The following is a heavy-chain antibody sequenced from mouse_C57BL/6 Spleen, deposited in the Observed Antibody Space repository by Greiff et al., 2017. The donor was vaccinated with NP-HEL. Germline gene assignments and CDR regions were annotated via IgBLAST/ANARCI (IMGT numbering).Heavy chain of an antibody. CDR2: INPNNGGT. V-gene: IGHV1-18*01. CDR1: GYTFTDYN. D-gene: IGHD2-4*01. J-gene: IGHJ3*01. Sequence: VQLQQSGPELVKPGASVKIPCKASGYTFTDYNMDWVKQSHGKSLEWIGDINPNNGGTIYNQKFKGKATLTVDKSSSTAYMERRSLTSEDTAVYYCARSSYYDYDGGFAYWGQGTLVTVSA. CDR3: ARSSYYDYDGGFAY.